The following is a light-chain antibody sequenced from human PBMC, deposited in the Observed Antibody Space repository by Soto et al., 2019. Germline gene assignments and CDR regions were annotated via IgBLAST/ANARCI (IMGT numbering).Light chain of an antibody. CDR3: QQTYSTPKT. CDR1: QSVSSSY. CDR2: GAS. Sequence: EVVLTQSPGTLSLSPGERATLSCRASQSVSSSYLAWYQQKPGQAPRLLIYGASSRATGIPDRFSSSGSGTDFTLTISGLQPEDFATYYCQQTYSTPKTFGQGTKVDIK. V-gene: IGKV3-20*01. J-gene: IGKJ1*01.